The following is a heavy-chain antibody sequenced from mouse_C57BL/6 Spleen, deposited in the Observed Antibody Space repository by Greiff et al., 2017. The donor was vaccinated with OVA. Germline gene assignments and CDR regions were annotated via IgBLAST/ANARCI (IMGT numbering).Heavy chain of an antibody. CDR2: IDPETGGT. Sequence: QVQLQQSGAELVRPGASVTLSCKASGYTFTDYEMHWVKQTPVHGLEWIGAIDPETGGTAYNQKFKGKAILTADKSSSTAYMGLRSLTSEDSAVYYCTTATGNAMDYWGQGTSVTVSS. D-gene: IGHD6-1*01. V-gene: IGHV1-15*01. CDR1: GYTFTDYE. CDR3: TTATGNAMDY. J-gene: IGHJ4*01.